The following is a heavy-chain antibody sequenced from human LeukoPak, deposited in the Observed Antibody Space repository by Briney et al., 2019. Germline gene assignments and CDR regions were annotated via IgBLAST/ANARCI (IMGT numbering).Heavy chain of an antibody. J-gene: IGHJ4*02. CDR3: AKAKDSSGYYFFDL. CDR2: ISDNGRST. Sequence: PGGSLRLSCAASGFSFSTYAMSWVRHAPGKGLEWVSGISDNGRSTYYADSVKGRFTISRDNSKNTLYLQMNSLRAEDTAGYYCAKAKDSSGYYFFDLWGQGTLVTVSS. D-gene: IGHD3-22*01. V-gene: IGHV3-23*01. CDR1: GFSFSTYA.